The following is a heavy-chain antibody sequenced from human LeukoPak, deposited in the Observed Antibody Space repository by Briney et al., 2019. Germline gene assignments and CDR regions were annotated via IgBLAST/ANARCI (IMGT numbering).Heavy chain of an antibody. CDR2: IKSKTDGGTT. CDR1: GFTFSNAW. CDR3: TTDSIYDILTGTDY. Sequence: PGGSLRLSCAASGFTFSNAWMSWVRQAPGKGLEWVGRIKSKTDGGTTDYAAPVKGRFTISRDDSKNTLYLQMNSLKTEDTAVYYCTTDSIYDILTGTDYWGQGTLVTVSS. J-gene: IGHJ4*02. V-gene: IGHV3-15*01. D-gene: IGHD3-9*01.